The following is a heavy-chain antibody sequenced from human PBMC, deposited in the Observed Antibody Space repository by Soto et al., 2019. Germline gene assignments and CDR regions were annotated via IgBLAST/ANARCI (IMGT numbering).Heavy chain of an antibody. V-gene: IGHV3-66*01. D-gene: IGHD1-1*01. J-gene: IGHJ3*02. CDR3: ARDDSWNDYAFDI. Sequence: GGSLRLSCAASGFTVSSNYMSWVRQAPGKGLEWVSVIYSGGSTYYADSVKGRFTISRDNSKNTLYLQMNSLRAEDTAVYYCARDDSWNDYAFDIWGQGTMVTVSS. CDR1: GFTVSSNY. CDR2: IYSGGST.